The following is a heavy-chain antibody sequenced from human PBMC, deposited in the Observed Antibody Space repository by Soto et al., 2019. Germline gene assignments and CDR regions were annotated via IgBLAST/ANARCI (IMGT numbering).Heavy chain of an antibody. CDR3: ARSVAVPGAHIDY. D-gene: IGHD6-19*01. V-gene: IGHV4-59*01. CDR1: GGSISGSY. CDR2: VYYTGST. J-gene: IGHJ4*02. Sequence: TSETLSLTCSVSGGSISGSYWSWIRQSPGKGLEWLGYVYYTGSTNYSPSLRSRVSISVDTSKNEFSLRLSSVTAADTAVYFCARSVAVPGAHIDYWGQGTQVIVSS.